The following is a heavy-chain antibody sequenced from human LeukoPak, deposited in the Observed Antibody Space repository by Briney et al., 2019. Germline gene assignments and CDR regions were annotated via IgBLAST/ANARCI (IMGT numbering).Heavy chain of an antibody. J-gene: IGHJ4*02. CDR3: ARVAGSIDY. Sequence: ASVKVSCKTSGYTFTTYDINWVRQALGQGLEWMGWMNPNSGYTGYAQKFQGRVTITRDTSISTAYMELSSLRSEDTAVYYCARVAGSIDYWGQGTLVTVSS. V-gene: IGHV1-8*03. D-gene: IGHD6-19*01. CDR1: GYTFTTYD. CDR2: MNPNSGYT.